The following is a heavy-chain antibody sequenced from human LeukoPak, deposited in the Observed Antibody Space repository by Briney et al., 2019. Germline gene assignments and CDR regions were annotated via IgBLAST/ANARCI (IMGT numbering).Heavy chain of an antibody. V-gene: IGHV1-69*13. Sequence: GASVKVSCKASGYTFTSYGISWVRQAPGQGLEWMGGIIPIFGTANYAQKFQGRVTITADESTSTAYMELSSLRSEDTAVYYCASHARLGGLFDYWGQGTLVTVSS. CDR3: ASHARLGGLFDY. CDR2: IIPIFGTA. D-gene: IGHD3-16*01. CDR1: GYTFTSYG. J-gene: IGHJ4*02.